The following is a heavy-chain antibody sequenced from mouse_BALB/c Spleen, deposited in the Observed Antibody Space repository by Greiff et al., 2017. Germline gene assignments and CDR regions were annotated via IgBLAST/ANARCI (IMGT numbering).Heavy chain of an antibody. V-gene: IGHV5-6-3*01. CDR1: GFTFSSYG. J-gene: IGHJ3*01. CDR2: INSNGGST. Sequence: EVHLVESGGGLVQPGGSLKLSCAASGFTFSSYGMSWVRQTPDKRLELVATINSNGGSTYYPDSVKGRFTISRDNAKNTLYLQMSSLKSEDTAMYYCARDRDYDFSFAYWGQGTLVTVSA. D-gene: IGHD2-4*01. CDR3: ARDRDYDFSFAY.